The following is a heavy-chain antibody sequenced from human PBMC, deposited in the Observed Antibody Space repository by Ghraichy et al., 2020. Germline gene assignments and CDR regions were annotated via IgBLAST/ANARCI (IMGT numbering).Heavy chain of an antibody. Sequence: ASVKVSCKASGYTFTSYAMHWVRQAPGQRLEWMGWINAGNGNTKYSQKFRGRVTITRDTSASTAYMELSSLRSEDTAVYYCARDLTGAYLSGMDVWGQGTTVTVSS. J-gene: IGHJ6*02. CDR2: INAGNGNT. V-gene: IGHV1-3*01. CDR1: GYTFTSYA. D-gene: IGHD3-9*01. CDR3: ARDLTGAYLSGMDV.